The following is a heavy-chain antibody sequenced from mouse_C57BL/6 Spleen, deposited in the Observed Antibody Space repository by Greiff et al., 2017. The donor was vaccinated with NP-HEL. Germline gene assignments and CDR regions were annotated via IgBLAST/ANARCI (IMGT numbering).Heavy chain of an antibody. CDR2: IYPGDGDT. D-gene: IGHD1-1*01. CDR3: ARGSSSAWFAY. Sequence: VQLQQSGPELVKPGASVKISCKASGYAFSSSWINWVKQRPGKGLEWIGRIYPGDGDTNYNGKFKGKATLTADKSSSTAYMQPSSLTSEDSAVYFCARGSSSAWFAYWGQGTLVTVSA. CDR1: GYAFSSSW. J-gene: IGHJ3*01. V-gene: IGHV1-82*01.